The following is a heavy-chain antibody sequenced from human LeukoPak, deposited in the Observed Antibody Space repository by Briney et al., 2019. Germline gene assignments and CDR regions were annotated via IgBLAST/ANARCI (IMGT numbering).Heavy chain of an antibody. J-gene: IGHJ5*02. Sequence: SETLSLTCTVSGGSISSSSYYWGWIRQPPGKGLEWIGSIYYSGGTYCNPSLKSRVTISVDTSKNQFSLKLSSVTAADTAVYYCARHVGSGYSGFDPWGQGTLVTVSS. D-gene: IGHD3-3*01. CDR1: GGSISSSSYY. V-gene: IGHV4-39*01. CDR2: IYYSGGT. CDR3: ARHVGSGYSGFDP.